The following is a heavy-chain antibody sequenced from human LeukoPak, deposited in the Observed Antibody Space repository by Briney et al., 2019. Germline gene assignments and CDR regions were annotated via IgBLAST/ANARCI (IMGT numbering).Heavy chain of an antibody. CDR3: ASHDYGDYPFNY. J-gene: IGHJ4*02. D-gene: IGHD4-17*01. CDR1: GGSISSNNW. CDR2: ISHSGTT. V-gene: IGHV4-4*02. Sequence: PSETLSLTCAVSGGSISSNNWWSWVRQPPGKGLEWIGEISHSGTTNYNPSLKSRVTISVDTSKNQFSLKLSSVTAADTAVYYCASHDYGDYPFNYWGQGTLVTVSS.